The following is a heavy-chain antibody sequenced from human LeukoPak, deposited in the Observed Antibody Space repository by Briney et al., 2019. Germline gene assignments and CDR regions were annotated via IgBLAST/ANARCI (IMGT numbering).Heavy chain of an antibody. D-gene: IGHD6-13*01. CDR2: IYPGDSDT. J-gene: IGHJ5*02. CDR1: GYSFTSYW. V-gene: IGHV5-51*01. Sequence: GESLKISCKGSGYSFTSYWIGWVLQMPGKGLEWMVIIYPGDSDTRYSPSFQGRVTISADKSISTAYLQWSSLKASDTAMYYCASVAAAAWPYNWFDPWGQGTLVTVSS. CDR3: ASVAAAAWPYNWFDP.